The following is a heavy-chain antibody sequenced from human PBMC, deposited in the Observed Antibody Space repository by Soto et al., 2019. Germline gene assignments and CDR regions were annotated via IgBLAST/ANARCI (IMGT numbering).Heavy chain of an antibody. D-gene: IGHD2-2*01. V-gene: IGHV4-39*01. Sequence: QLQLQESGPRLVKPSETLSLTCSVSGGSISSSSYSWGWIRQPPGKGLEWIGTIYYSGSTHYNPSLEGRVAISADTPNTQLSLRLSSVTAADTAVYYCGRQPGHCGSTTCFGYYSVDVWGQGTTVTFS. J-gene: IGHJ6*02. CDR3: GRQPGHCGSTTCFGYYSVDV. CDR2: IYYSGST. CDR1: GGSISSSSYS.